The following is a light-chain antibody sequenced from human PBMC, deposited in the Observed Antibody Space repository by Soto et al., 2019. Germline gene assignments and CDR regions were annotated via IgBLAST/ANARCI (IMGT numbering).Light chain of an antibody. CDR2: EVS. CDR1: SSDVGSYNL. V-gene: IGLV2-23*02. Sequence: QSVLTQPASVSGSPGQSITISCTGTSSDVGSYNLVSWYQQHAGKAPKLMIYEVSKRPSGVSNRFSGSKSGNTASLTISGLQAEDEADYYCCSYAGSSPFDVFGTGTKLTVL. CDR3: CSYAGSSPFDV. J-gene: IGLJ1*01.